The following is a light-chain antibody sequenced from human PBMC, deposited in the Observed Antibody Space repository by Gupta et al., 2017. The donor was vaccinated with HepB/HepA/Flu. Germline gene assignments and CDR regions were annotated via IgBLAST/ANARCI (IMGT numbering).Light chain of an antibody. CDR3: QAWDSTTVL. J-gene: IGLJ2*01. V-gene: IGLV3-1*01. CDR2: QDA. CDR1: ILGQKY. Sequence: SFHLTQPPSVSVSPGQTATFPCSGNILGQKYAYRYQQKAGQSPILVIYQDAKRPSGIPERFSASNTGNTATLTISGTQAVDEADYFCQAWDSTTVLFGGGTKLTVL.